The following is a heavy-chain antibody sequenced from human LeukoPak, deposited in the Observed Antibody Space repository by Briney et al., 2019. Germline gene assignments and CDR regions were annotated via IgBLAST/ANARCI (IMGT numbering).Heavy chain of an antibody. CDR1: GFTFSSYG. Sequence: PGGSLRLSCAASGFTFSSYGMHWVRQAPGKGLEWVAFIRYDGSYRYYADSVKGRFTISRDIAKNSLYLQMNSLRAEDTAVYYCARDKVLSYYYYMDVWGKGTTVTVSS. CDR3: ARDKVLSYYYYMDV. J-gene: IGHJ6*03. V-gene: IGHV3-30*02. D-gene: IGHD4/OR15-4a*01. CDR2: IRYDGSYR.